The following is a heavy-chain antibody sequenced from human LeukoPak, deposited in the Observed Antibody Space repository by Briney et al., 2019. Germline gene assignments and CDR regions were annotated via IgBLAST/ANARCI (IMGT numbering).Heavy chain of an antibody. Sequence: GASVKVSCKASGYTFTGYYLHWVRQAPGQGLEWMGWITPKTGGTNNAQKFQGRVTMTRDTSISTAYMELSRLRSDDTAVYYCAREFRTTTWSYDAFDLWGQGTMVTVSS. CDR3: AREFRTTTWSYDAFDL. V-gene: IGHV1-2*02. D-gene: IGHD1/OR15-1a*01. J-gene: IGHJ3*01. CDR2: ITPKTGGT. CDR1: GYTFTGYY.